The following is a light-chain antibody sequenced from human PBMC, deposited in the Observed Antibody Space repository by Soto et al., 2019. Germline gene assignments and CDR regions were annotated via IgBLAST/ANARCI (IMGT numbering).Light chain of an antibody. Sequence: DIPMTQSPSSLSASVGDRVTITCRASQTIIRYLNWYQQKPGRAPKLLIYAASSLHTGVPSRFSASGSGTEFTLTISSLQTEDSATYYCQHSYSTLFTFGPGTRVEIK. CDR3: QHSYSTLFT. V-gene: IGKV1-39*01. J-gene: IGKJ3*01. CDR2: AAS. CDR1: QTIIRY.